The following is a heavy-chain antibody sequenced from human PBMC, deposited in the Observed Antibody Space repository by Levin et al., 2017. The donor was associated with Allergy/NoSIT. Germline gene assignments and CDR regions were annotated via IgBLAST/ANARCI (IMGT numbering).Heavy chain of an antibody. V-gene: IGHV3-53*01. Sequence: GGSLRLSCAASGFSVSSHYMTWVRQAPGKGLEWVSLIYSGGTTYYADSVEGRFTISRDNAKNTVYLQMNDLRPEDTAVYHCARGVSGRFSLHIDYWGRGTLVTVSS. CDR1: GFSVSSHY. J-gene: IGHJ4*02. CDR2: IYSGGTT. D-gene: IGHD3-10*01. CDR3: ARGVSGRFSLHIDY.